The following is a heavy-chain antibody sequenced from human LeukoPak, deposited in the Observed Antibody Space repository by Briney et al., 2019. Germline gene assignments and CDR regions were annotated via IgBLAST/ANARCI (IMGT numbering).Heavy chain of an antibody. V-gene: IGHV3-21*01. J-gene: IGHJ4*02. CDR2: IGPTGTDR. CDR1: GFTFSSCG. CDR3: ATETIGRHYDY. Sequence: GGSLRLSCAASGFTFSSCGFNWVRQPPGKGLEWFSSIGPTGTDRYYADSVRGRFTISRDNAKNSMYLQMDSLRDEDTAVYYCATETIGRHYDYWGQGTLLTVSS. D-gene: IGHD1-14*01.